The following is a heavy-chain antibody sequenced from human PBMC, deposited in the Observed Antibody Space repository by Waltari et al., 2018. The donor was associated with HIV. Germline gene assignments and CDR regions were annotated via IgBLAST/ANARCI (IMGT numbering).Heavy chain of an antibody. D-gene: IGHD3-22*01. CDR2: MFYSGTS. Sequence: QLQLQESGPGLVKPSETLSLTCTVSGGSIKSSSYYWGWIRQSPGEGLELIGTMFYSGTSYFNPSLKSRVTISVDTSRNQFSLRLSSLTAADTAVYYCATGMFTSGYYYAPFDYWGQGNLV. J-gene: IGHJ4*02. V-gene: IGHV4-39*01. CDR3: ATGMFTSGYYYAPFDY. CDR1: GGSIKSSSYY.